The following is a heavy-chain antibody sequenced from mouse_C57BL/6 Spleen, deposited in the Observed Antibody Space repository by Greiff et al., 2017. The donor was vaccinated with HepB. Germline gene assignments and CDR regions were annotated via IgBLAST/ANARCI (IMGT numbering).Heavy chain of an antibody. CDR2: FYPGSGSI. D-gene: IGHD2-4*01. CDR1: GYTFTEYT. CDR3: ARHDLNYDWFAY. J-gene: IGHJ3*01. V-gene: IGHV1-62-2*01. Sequence: VKLVESGAELVKPGASVKLSCKASGYTFTEYTIHWVKQRSGQGLEWIGWFYPGSGSIKYNEKFKDKATLTSDKSSSTVYMELSRLTSEDSAVYFCARHDLNYDWFAYWGQGTLVTVSA.